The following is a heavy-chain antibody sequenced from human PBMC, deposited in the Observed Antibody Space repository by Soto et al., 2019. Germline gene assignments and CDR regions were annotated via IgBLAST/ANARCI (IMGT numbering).Heavy chain of an antibody. J-gene: IGHJ4*02. D-gene: IGHD3-22*01. V-gene: IGHV3-48*02. Sequence: GGSLRLSCAASGFTFSSYSMNWVRQAPGKGLEWVSYFSGSSVTIYYADSVKGRFTISRDNAKNSLYLQMSSLGDEDTVVYYCARGQTYYYDSLIDYWGQGTVVTVSS. CDR3: ARGQTYYYDSLIDY. CDR1: GFTFSSYS. CDR2: FSGSSVTI.